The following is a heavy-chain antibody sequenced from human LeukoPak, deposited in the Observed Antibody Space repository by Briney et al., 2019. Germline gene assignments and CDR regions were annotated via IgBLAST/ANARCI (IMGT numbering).Heavy chain of an antibody. CDR2: IYPGDSDT. V-gene: IGHV5-51*01. J-gene: IGHJ4*02. CDR1: GYSFTNYW. Sequence: GESLKISCKGSGYSFTNYWIGWVRQVPGKGLEWMGIIYPGDSDTRYSLSFQGQVTISAGKSISTAYLQWSSLKASDTAIYYCAIGSGWYYFDYWGQGTLVTVSS. D-gene: IGHD6-19*01. CDR3: AIGSGWYYFDY.